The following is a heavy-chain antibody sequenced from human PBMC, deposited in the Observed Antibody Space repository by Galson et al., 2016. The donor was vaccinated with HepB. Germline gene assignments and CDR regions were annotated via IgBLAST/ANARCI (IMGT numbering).Heavy chain of an antibody. Sequence: SLRLSCAASGFTFSRFAMNWVRQAPGKGLEWVSATSGSGGSTYYADSVKGRFTISRDNSKNTLYLQMNRLKAEDTAVYYRAKDAGVWYFDSSDPGAYWGQGSLVTVSS. CDR1: GFTFSRFA. D-gene: IGHD3-22*01. CDR3: AKDAGVWYFDSSDPGAY. V-gene: IGHV3-23*01. CDR2: TSGSGGST. J-gene: IGHJ4*02.